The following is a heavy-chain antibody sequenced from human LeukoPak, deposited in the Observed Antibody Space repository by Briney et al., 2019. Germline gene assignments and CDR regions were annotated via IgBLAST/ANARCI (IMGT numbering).Heavy chain of an antibody. D-gene: IGHD3-22*01. CDR1: GGSISSSSYY. Sequence: PSETLSLTCTVSGGSISSSSYYWGWIRQPPGKGLEWIGSIYYSGSTYYNPSLKSRVTISVDTSKNQFSLKLSSVTAADTAVYYCARGSVVVLYYFDYWGQGTLVTVSS. CDR3: ARGSVVVLYYFDY. J-gene: IGHJ4*02. V-gene: IGHV4-39*07. CDR2: IYYSGST.